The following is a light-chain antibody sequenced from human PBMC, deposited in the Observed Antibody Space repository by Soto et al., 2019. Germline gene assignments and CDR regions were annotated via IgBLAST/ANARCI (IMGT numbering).Light chain of an antibody. J-gene: IGKJ1*01. CDR1: QSIATN. V-gene: IGKV3-15*01. Sequence: EIVMTQSPATLSVSPGERATFSCWASQSIATNLAWFQLKPGQAPRLLIYGASIRATRIPARFSGSGSGTEFSLTISSLQSEDFGVYFCQQYDQWWTFGQGTKVEIK. CDR2: GAS. CDR3: QQYDQWWT.